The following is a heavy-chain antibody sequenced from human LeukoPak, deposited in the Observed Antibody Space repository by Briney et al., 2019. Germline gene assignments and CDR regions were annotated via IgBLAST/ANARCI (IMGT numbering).Heavy chain of an antibody. CDR2: INPSGGST. Sequence: GASVKVSCKASGYTFTSYYMHWVRQAPGQGLEWMGIINPSGGSTSYAQKFQGRVTMTEDTSTDTAYMELSSLRSEDTAVYYCATSGIAAAGTLSNWYFDLWGRGTLVTVSS. CDR3: ATSGIAAAGTLSNWYFDL. CDR1: GYTFTSYY. J-gene: IGHJ2*01. D-gene: IGHD6-13*01. V-gene: IGHV1-46*01.